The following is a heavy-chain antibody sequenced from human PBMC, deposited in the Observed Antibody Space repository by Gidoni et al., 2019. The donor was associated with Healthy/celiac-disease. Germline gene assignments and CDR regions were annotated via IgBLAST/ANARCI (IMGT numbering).Heavy chain of an antibody. J-gene: IGHJ5*02. V-gene: IGHV4-61*02. CDR1: GGSISSGSYY. D-gene: IGHD3-16*01. CDR2: IYTSGST. CDR3: ARGGPSNWFDP. Sequence: QVQLQESGPGLVKPSQTLSLTCTVSGGSISSGSYYWSWIRQPAGKGLEWIGRIYTSGSTNYNPSLKSRVTISVDTSKNQFSLKLSSVTAADTAVYYCARGGPSNWFDPWGQGTLVTVSS.